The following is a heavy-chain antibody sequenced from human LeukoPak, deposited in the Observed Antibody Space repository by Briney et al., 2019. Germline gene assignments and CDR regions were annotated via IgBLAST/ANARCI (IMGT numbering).Heavy chain of an antibody. D-gene: IGHD1-1*01. Sequence: GGSLRLSCAASGFTFSSYGMHWVRQAPGKGLEWVAYLSSSGTTIYYEDSVKGRFTISRDDAENSLYLQMNSLRAEDTAVYYCARVRTTLVTRYYYYMDVWGKGTTVTISS. V-gene: IGHV3-48*04. CDR3: ARVRTTLVTRYYYYMDV. CDR1: GFTFSSYG. CDR2: LSSSGTTI. J-gene: IGHJ6*03.